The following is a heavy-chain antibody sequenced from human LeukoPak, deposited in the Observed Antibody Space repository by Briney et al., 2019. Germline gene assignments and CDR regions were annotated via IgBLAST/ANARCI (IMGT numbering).Heavy chain of an antibody. CDR1: GFTFSSYE. Sequence: GGSQRLSCAASGFTFSSYEMNWVRQAPGKGLEWVSYISSSGSTIYYADSVKGRFTISRDNAKNSLYLQMDSLRAEDTAVYYCAELGITMIGGVWGKGTTVTISS. V-gene: IGHV3-48*03. J-gene: IGHJ6*04. D-gene: IGHD3-10*02. CDR2: ISSSGSTI. CDR3: AELGITMIGGV.